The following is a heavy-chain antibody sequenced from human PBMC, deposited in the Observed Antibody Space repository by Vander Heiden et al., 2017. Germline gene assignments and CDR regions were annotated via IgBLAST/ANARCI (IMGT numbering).Heavy chain of an antibody. V-gene: IGHV3-23*01. D-gene: IGHD6-13*01. Sequence: EVQLLESGGGLVQPGGSLRLSCTASGFTFSTYAMSLVRLAPGKGLELVSLRNAGATTYYADSVKGRFTISRDNSKNTVYLQMNSLRGEDTAVYYCAKAGDSTSWFVRGDAEYYFDYWGQGTLVTVSS. J-gene: IGHJ4*02. CDR3: AKAGDSTSWFVRGDAEYYFDY. CDR1: GFTFSTYA. CDR2: RNAGATT.